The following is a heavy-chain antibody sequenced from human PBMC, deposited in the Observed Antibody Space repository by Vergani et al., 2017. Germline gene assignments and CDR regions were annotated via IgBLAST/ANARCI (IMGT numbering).Heavy chain of an antibody. CDR3: ARRVGYYYDSSGNYXFDY. D-gene: IGHD3-22*01. CDR2: MNPNSGNT. CDR1: GYTFTSYD. J-gene: IGHJ4*02. V-gene: IGHV1-8*01. Sequence: QVQLVQSGAEVKKPGASVKVSCKASGYTFTSYDINWVRQATGQGLEWMGWMNPNSGNTGYAQKFQGRVTMTRNTSISTAYMELSSLRSEDTAVYYCARRVGYYYDSSGNYXFDYWGQGTLVTVSS.